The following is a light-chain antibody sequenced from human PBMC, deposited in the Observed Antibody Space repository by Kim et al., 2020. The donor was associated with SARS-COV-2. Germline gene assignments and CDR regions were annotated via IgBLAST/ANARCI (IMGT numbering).Light chain of an antibody. V-gene: IGKV3-11*01. Sequence: LSPGERATLSCRTSKSVGNFLAWYPQRPGQAPRLLIYDAYIRASDIPARFSGSGSGTDFILTISNLEPEDFAIYYCQQRYSWPLTFGGGTRVEIK. J-gene: IGKJ4*01. CDR2: DAY. CDR1: KSVGNF. CDR3: QQRYSWPLT.